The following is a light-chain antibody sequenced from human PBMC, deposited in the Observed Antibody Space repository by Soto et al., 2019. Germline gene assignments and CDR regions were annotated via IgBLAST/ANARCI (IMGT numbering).Light chain of an antibody. CDR1: PSISSSY. Sequence: EIVLSLSQGAVSLSQCEGATLSSSVSPSISSSYLSWYQRRPGQAPRLLIYGASTRATGIPARFSGSGRGSGTDFTLTISSLQPEDFAVYYCQQDYNLPITFGQGTRLETK. CDR3: QQDYNLPIT. J-gene: IGKJ5*01. CDR2: GAS. V-gene: IGKV3D-7*01.